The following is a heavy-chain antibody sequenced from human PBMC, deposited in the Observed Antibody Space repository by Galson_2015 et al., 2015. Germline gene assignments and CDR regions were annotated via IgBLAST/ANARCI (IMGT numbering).Heavy chain of an antibody. CDR1: GFSLSTSGMR. J-gene: IGHJ4*02. D-gene: IGHD5-18*01. CDR2: LDWDDDK. V-gene: IGHV2-70*04. CDR3: ARSTTAMGPFDF. Sequence: PALVKPTQTLTLTCSFSGFSLSTSGMRASWIRQPPGKALEWLARLDWDDDKFYSTSLKTRLTISKDTSKNQVVLTMTNMDPVDTATYYCARSTTAMGPFDFWGQGTLVTVSS.